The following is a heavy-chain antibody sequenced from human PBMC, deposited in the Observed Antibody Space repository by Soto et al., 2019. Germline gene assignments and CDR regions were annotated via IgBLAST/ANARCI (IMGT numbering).Heavy chain of an antibody. Sequence: QVQLVESGGGVVQPGRSLRLSCAASGFTFSSYAMHWVRQAPGEGLEWVAVISYDGGSNKYYADSVKGRFTISRDNSMNTLYLQMNSLRAEDTAVYYCARVVATITDYYYGMDVWGQGTTVTVSS. D-gene: IGHD5-12*01. CDR1: GFTFSSYA. CDR3: ARVVATITDYYYGMDV. J-gene: IGHJ6*02. CDR2: ISYDGGSNK. V-gene: IGHV3-30-3*01.